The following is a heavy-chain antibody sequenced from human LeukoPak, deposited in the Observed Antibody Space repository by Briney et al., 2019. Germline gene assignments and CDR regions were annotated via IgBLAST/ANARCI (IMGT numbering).Heavy chain of an antibody. CDR2: ISSSGTPI. CDR3: AREKTACGGDCYDS. V-gene: IGHV3-48*03. J-gene: IGHJ4*02. CDR1: GFTFSSYE. Sequence: GGSLRLSCAASGFTFSSYEMNWVRQAPGKGLEWVSYISSSGTPIHYADSVKGRFAISRDNAKNSLFLQMNSLRAEDTAVYYCAREKTACGGDCYDSWGQGTLVTVSS. D-gene: IGHD2-21*01.